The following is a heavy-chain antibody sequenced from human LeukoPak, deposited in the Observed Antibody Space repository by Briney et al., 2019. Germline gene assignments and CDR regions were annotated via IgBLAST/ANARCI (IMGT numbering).Heavy chain of an antibody. CDR2: ISSSSSYI. Sequence: PGGSLRLSCAASGFTFSSYSMNWVRQAPGKGLEWVSSISSSSSYIYYADSVKGRFTISRDNAKNSLYLQMNGLRAEDTAVYYCARDLTGGLTGTTSYWGQGTLVTVSS. J-gene: IGHJ4*02. CDR1: GFTFSSYS. D-gene: IGHD1-7*01. CDR3: ARDLTGGLTGTTSY. V-gene: IGHV3-21*01.